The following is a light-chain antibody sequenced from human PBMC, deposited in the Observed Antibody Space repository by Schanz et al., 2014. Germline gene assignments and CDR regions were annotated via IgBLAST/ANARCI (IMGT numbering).Light chain of an antibody. CDR3: AAWDDSLSGLV. J-gene: IGLJ1*01. Sequence: QSALTQPASVSGSPGQSITISCAGTSSDVGGYDLVSWYQQHPGKAPKLVIYEASKRPSGASYRFSGSKSGHTASLAISGLQAEDEADYYCAAWDDSLSGLVFGTGTKLTVL. CDR1: SSDVGGYDL. CDR2: EAS. V-gene: IGLV2-23*01.